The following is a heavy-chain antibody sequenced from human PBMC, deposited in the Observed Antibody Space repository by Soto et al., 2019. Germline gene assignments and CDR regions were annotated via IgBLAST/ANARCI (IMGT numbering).Heavy chain of an antibody. V-gene: IGHV4-61*01. CDR1: GGSVSSGSYY. CDR3: ARESHYDFWSRQNWFDP. D-gene: IGHD3-3*01. CDR2: IYYSGST. J-gene: IGHJ5*02. Sequence: LSLTCTVSGGSVSSGSYYWSWIRQPPGKGLEWIGYIYYSGSTNYNPSLKSRVTISVDTSKNQFSLKLSSVTAADTAVYYCARESHYDFWSRQNWFDPWGQGTLVTVSS.